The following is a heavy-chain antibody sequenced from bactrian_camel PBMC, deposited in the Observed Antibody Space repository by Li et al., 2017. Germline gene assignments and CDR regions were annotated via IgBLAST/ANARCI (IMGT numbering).Heavy chain of an antibody. V-gene: IGHV3S1*01. CDR3: ATQRSWSTGAYAANY. Sequence: HVQLVESGGGLVQPGGTLRLSCAVSEFDSVYHADYMSWVRQPAGKGPEWVSTIATSGGITYYVDSVKGRFTISRDNAKNTVYLQMNSLKSEDTALYYCATQRSWSTGAYAANYWGQGTQVTVS. D-gene: IGHD6*01. CDR1: EFDSVYHADY. CDR2: IATSGGIT. J-gene: IGHJ4*01.